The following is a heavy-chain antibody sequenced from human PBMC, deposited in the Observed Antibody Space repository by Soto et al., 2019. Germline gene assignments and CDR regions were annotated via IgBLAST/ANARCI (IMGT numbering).Heavy chain of an antibody. CDR1: GYTFTSYW. CDR3: ARAYGKYFDY. V-gene: IGHV5-51*01. Sequence: PGESLKISCKGSGYTFTSYWIGWVRQLPGKGLEWMEIIYPADSDTRYSPSFQGQVTISADKSISTAYLQWSSLRASDTAMYFCARAYGKYFDYWGQGTPVTVSS. J-gene: IGHJ4*02. CDR2: IYPADSDT. D-gene: IGHD3-10*01.